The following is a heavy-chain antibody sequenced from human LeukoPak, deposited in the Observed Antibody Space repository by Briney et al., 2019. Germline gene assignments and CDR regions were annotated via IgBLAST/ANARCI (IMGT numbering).Heavy chain of an antibody. CDR1: GYTFTGYH. V-gene: IGHV1-2*06. CDR3: ARVNRGSSFDY. Sequence: ASVKVSCKTSGYTFTGYHMHWVRQAPGQGLEWMGRINPNSGGTNYAQKFQGRVTMTRDTSISTAYMELSRLRSDDTAVYYCARVNRGSSFDYWGQGTLVTVSS. J-gene: IGHJ4*02. D-gene: IGHD1-14*01. CDR2: INPNSGGT.